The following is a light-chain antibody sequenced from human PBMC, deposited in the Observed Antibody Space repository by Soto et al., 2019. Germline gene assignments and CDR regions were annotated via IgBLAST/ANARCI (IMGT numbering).Light chain of an antibody. CDR2: AAS. CDR1: QNINIF. V-gene: IGKV1-39*01. CDR3: QESSSTPLA. J-gene: IGKJ4*01. Sequence: DIQVTQSHSSLSASVGDRVTITCRTSQNINIFLNWYQQKPGRAPMIVISAASNLESGVPSRFSGRGSGTEFTLTISNLQPGDSALYFCQESSSTPLAFGGGTRVEIK.